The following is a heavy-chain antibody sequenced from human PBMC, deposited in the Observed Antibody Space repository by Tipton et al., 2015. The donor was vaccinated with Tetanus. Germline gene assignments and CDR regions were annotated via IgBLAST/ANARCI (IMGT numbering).Heavy chain of an antibody. D-gene: IGHD2-8*01. Sequence: SLRLSCAASGFTFSSYGMHWVRQAPGKGLEWVAVIWYDGSNKYYADSVKGRFTISRDNSKNTLYLQMNSLRAEDTAVYYCARDRRGNVLMVYATYYFDYWGQGALVTVSS. CDR3: ARDRRGNVLMVYATYYFDY. CDR1: GFTFSSYG. V-gene: IGHV3-33*01. J-gene: IGHJ4*02. CDR2: IWYDGSNK.